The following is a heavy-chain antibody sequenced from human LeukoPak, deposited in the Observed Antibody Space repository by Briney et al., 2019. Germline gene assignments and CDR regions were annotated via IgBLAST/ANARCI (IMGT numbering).Heavy chain of an antibody. D-gene: IGHD1-26*01. CDR2: ISSNGGST. V-gene: IGHV3-64D*09. CDR3: VKAVGAKGDYYYYYGMDV. Sequence: GGSLRLSCSASGFTFSSYAMHWVRQAPGKGLEYVSAISSNGGSTYYADSVKGRFTISRDDSKNTLYLQMSSLRAEDTAVYYCVKAVGAKGDYYYYYGMDVWGQGTTVTVSS. J-gene: IGHJ6*02. CDR1: GFTFSSYA.